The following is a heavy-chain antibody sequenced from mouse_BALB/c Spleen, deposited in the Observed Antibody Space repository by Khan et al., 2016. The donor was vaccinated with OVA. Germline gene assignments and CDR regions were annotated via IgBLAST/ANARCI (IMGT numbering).Heavy chain of an antibody. CDR3: TRRGLCGIGAY. Sequence: QVQLKESGAELAQPGASVKMSCQTSGYTFTTYWMHWVKQRPGQGLEWIGYINPSTDYTEYNQRFKDKATLTTDHSSSTAYIQLSRLTSEDSAVYYCTRRGLCGIGAYWGQGTLVTVSA. V-gene: IGHV1-7*01. D-gene: IGHD1-1*02. CDR2: INPSTDYT. CDR1: GYTFTTYW. J-gene: IGHJ3*01.